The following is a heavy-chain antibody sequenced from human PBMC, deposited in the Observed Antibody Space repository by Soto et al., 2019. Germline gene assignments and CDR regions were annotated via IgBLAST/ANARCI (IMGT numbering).Heavy chain of an antibody. Sequence: GGSLRLSCAASGFTFSSFFMHWFRQAAGKGLEWVRTISGTASRTYYVDSVKGRFFISRGNSKNTVTLQMNNLTLDDTAVYYCATSLRYFDNWGQGTRVTVSS. CDR1: GFTFSSFF. CDR3: ATSLRYFDN. CDR2: ISGTASRT. D-gene: IGHD3-9*01. J-gene: IGHJ4*02. V-gene: IGHV3-23*01.